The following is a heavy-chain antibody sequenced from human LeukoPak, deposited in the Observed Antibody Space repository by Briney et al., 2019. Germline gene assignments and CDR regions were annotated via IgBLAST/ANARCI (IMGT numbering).Heavy chain of an antibody. CDR2: IIPIFGTS. CDR1: GGTFSSYA. V-gene: IGHV1-69*05. CDR3: ARVPDEWRRQGLGAFDI. D-gene: IGHD3-3*01. Sequence: SVKVSCKASGGTFSSYAISWIRQAPGQGLEWMGGIIPIFGTSDYAQKFQGRVTITMDESTSTAYMELSSLRSEDTAVYYCARVPDEWRRQGLGAFDIWGQGTRVTVSS. J-gene: IGHJ3*02.